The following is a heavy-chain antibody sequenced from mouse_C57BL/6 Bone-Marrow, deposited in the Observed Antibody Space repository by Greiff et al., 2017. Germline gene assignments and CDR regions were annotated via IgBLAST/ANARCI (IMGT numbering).Heavy chain of an antibody. CDR2: VYPGSGST. V-gene: IGHV1-55*01. CDR1: GYTFTSYW. CDR3: AIRPNYYAMDY. J-gene: IGHJ4*01. Sequence: QVQLQQPGAELVKPGASVKMSCKASGYTFTSYWITWVKQRPGQGLEWIGDVYPGSGSTNYNEKFKSKATLTVDTSSSTAYMQLSSLTSEDSAVYYCAIRPNYYAMDYWGQGTSVTVSS.